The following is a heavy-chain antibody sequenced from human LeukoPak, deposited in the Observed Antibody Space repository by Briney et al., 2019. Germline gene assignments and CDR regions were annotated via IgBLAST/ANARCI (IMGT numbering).Heavy chain of an antibody. CDR1: GFTFDDYA. CDR2: ISWNSGSI. J-gene: IGHJ4*02. D-gene: IGHD6-19*01. Sequence: PGRSLRLSCAASGFTFDDYAVHWVRQAPGKGLEWVSGISWNSGSIGYADSVKGRFTISRDNAKNSLYLQMNSLRAEDTALYYCAKEATGIAVAGTFDYWGQGTLVTVSS. CDR3: AKEATGIAVAGTFDY. V-gene: IGHV3-9*01.